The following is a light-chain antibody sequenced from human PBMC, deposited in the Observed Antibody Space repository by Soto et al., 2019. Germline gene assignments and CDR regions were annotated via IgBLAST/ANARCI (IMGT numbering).Light chain of an antibody. Sequence: QSVLTQPPSVSGTPGHTVTISCSVSTSNIGSNPVNWYQQLPGTAPRLLISTNNQRPSGVPDRFSGSRSGTSASLAISGLQSEDEADYYCAAWDDRLNGPSYVFGTGTKVTVL. CDR3: AAWDDRLNGPSYV. CDR1: TSNIGSNP. J-gene: IGLJ1*01. V-gene: IGLV1-44*01. CDR2: TNN.